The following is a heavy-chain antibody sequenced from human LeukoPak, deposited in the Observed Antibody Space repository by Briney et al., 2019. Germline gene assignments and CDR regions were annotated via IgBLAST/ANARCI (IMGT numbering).Heavy chain of an antibody. J-gene: IGHJ4*02. D-gene: IGHD6-19*01. V-gene: IGHV4-61*01. Sequence: ASETLSLTCSVSGGSVTSGTYYWTWIRQPPGRGLEWIGYVYYGGSTNYNPSLENRVTISVDTSKNQFSLKLTSVTAADTAVYFCARVLIAVSASDYWGQGVLATVS. CDR3: ARVLIAVSASDY. CDR2: VYYGGST. CDR1: GGSVTSGTYY.